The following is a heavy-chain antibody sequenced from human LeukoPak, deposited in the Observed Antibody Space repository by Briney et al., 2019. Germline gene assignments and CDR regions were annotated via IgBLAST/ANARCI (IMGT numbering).Heavy chain of an antibody. D-gene: IGHD1-20*01. CDR2: INSDGRTI. CDR1: GFTFSSYW. Sequence: PGGSLRLSCVASGFTFSSYWMHWVRQAPGKGLVWVSRINSDGRTITYAGSVKGRFTISRDNAKNTLYLQMNSLRAEDTAVYYCARVTVSSSEVIFDYWGQGSLVTVSS. CDR3: ARVTVSSSEVIFDY. V-gene: IGHV3-74*01. J-gene: IGHJ4*02.